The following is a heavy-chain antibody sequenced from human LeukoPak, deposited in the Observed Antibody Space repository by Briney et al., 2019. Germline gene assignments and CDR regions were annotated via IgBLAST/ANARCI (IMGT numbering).Heavy chain of an antibody. CDR2: FSGSGGST. V-gene: IGHV3-23*01. CDR1: GFTFSSYA. Sequence: GGSLRLSCAASGFTFSSYAMSWVRQAPGKGLECISGFSGSGGSTYYADSVKGRFTISRDNSKNTLYLQMNSLRDEDTAVYYCANYCSSTSCYKTDAFDIWGQGTMVTVSS. CDR3: ANYCSSTSCYKTDAFDI. D-gene: IGHD2-2*02. J-gene: IGHJ3*02.